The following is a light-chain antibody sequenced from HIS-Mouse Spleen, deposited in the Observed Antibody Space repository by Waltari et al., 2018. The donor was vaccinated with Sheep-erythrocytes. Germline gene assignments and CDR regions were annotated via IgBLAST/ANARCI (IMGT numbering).Light chain of an antibody. V-gene: IGLV3-1*01. Sequence: SYELTQPPSVSVSPGQTASITCSGDKLGDKYACWYQQKPGQSPVLVIYQDSKRPSGIPELFSGSNSGNTATLTISGTQAMDEADYYCQAWDSITVVFGGGTKLTVL. J-gene: IGLJ2*01. CDR2: QDS. CDR3: QAWDSITVV. CDR1: KLGDKY.